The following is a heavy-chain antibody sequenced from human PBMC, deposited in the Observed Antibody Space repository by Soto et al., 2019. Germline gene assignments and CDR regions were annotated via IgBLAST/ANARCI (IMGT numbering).Heavy chain of an antibody. D-gene: IGHD2-8*01. J-gene: IGHJ3*01. CDR3: ARGWSYAFDL. CDR1: GYTFNKYD. Sequence: ASVKVSCKASGYTFNKYDINWMRQATGQGLEWMGWMNPSSGNAGYAQKFQGRVTMTRNTSTGTTYMELSSLRSDDTAVYYCARGWSYAFDLWGQGTMVTLSS. CDR2: MNPSSGNA. V-gene: IGHV1-8*01.